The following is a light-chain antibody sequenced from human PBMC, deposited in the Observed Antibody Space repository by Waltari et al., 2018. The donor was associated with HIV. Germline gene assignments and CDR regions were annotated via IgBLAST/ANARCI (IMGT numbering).Light chain of an antibody. Sequence: TQSPGTLFVSPGERATPSCRASQGVGANLAFFQSKSGQAPRLLLYGASTSATGIPGKFSGDWSGTNFTLTLDSVQSADSAIYYCQHYDVWPYTFGRGT. J-gene: IGKJ2*01. CDR2: GAS. CDR1: QGVGAN. V-gene: IGKV3-15*01. CDR3: QHYDVWPYT.